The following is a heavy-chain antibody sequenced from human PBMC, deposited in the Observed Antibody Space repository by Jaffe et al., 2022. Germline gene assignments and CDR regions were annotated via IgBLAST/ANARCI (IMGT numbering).Heavy chain of an antibody. CDR3: ARATGPQYSSSWGSCFDI. Sequence: QVQLVQSGAEVKKPGSSVKVSCKASGGTFSSYAISWVRQAPGQGLEWMGGIIPIFGTANYAQKFQGRVTITADESTSTAYMELSSLRSEDTAVYYCARATGPQYSSSWGSCFDIWGQGTMVTVSS. V-gene: IGHV1-69*01. J-gene: IGHJ3*02. D-gene: IGHD6-13*01. CDR1: GGTFSSYA. CDR2: IIPIFGTA.